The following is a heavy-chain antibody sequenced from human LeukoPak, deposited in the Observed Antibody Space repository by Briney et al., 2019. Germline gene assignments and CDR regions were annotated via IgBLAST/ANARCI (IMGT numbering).Heavy chain of an antibody. J-gene: IGHJ5*02. CDR3: AKDLRYYYGSWNH. V-gene: IGHV3-23*01. CDR1: GFTFSDYY. D-gene: IGHD3-10*01. Sequence: GGSLRLSCAASGFTFSDYYMSWIRQAPGKGLEWVSAISGSGGSTYYADSVKGRFTISGDNSKNTLYLQMNSLRAEDTAVYYCAKDLRYYYGSWNHWGQGTLVTVSS. CDR2: ISGSGGST.